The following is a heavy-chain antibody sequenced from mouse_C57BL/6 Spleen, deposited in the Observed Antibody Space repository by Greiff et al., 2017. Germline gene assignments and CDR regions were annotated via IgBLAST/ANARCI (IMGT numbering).Heavy chain of an antibody. CDR2: IDPSDSET. CDR3: AGGGDYAWFAY. D-gene: IGHD2-4*01. CDR1: GYTFTSYW. J-gene: IGHJ3*01. V-gene: IGHV1-52*01. Sequence: VQLQQPGAELVRPGSSVKLSCKASGYTFTSYWMPWVKQRPIQGLEWIGNIDPSDSETHYNQKFKDKATLTVDKSSSTAYMQLSSLTSEDSAVYYCAGGGDYAWFAYWGQGTLVTVSA.